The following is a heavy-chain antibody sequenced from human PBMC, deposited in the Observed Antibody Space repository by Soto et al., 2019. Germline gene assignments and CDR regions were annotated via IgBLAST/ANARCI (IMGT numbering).Heavy chain of an antibody. CDR1: GGSVSSGDYY. Sequence: SETLSLTCTVSGGSVSSGDYYWSWIRQPPGKGLEWIGCIYYSGSTNYNPSLKSRVSISLDTSKNQFSLRLTSVTAADTAVYYCARIPVDTYMINWFDPWGQGTLVTVSS. V-gene: IGHV4-61*08. CDR2: IYYSGST. J-gene: IGHJ5*02. CDR3: ARIPVDTYMINWFDP. D-gene: IGHD5-18*01.